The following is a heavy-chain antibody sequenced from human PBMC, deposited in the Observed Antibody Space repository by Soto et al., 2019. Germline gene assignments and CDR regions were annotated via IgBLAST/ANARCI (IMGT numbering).Heavy chain of an antibody. V-gene: IGHV1-69*04. CDR3: AREEQQRAPPY. CDR2: IIPILGIA. D-gene: IGHD6-25*01. CDR1: GGTFSSYS. Sequence: QVQLVQSGAEVKKPGSSVKVSCKASGGTFSSYSLSWVRQAPGQGLEWMGRIIPILGIANYAQKFQGRLTITADISTSTAYMELSSLRSEDTGVYYCAREEQQRAPPYWGQGTLVNVSS. J-gene: IGHJ4*02.